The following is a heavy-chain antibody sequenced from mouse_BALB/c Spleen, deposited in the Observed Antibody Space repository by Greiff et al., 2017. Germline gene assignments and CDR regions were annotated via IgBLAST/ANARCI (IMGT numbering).Heavy chain of an antibody. D-gene: IGHD2-10*02. CDR2: IFPGTGTT. CDR3: ARKYGNTYYYAMDY. Sequence: VQLQQSGAELVKPGASVKLSCKTSGYTFTSYWIQWVKQRPGQGLGWIGEIFPGTGTTYYNEKFKGKATLTIDTSSSTAYIQLSSLTSEDSAVYFCARKYGNTYYYAMDYWGQGTSVTVSA. V-gene: IGHV1S132*01. CDR1: GYTFTSYW. J-gene: IGHJ4*01.